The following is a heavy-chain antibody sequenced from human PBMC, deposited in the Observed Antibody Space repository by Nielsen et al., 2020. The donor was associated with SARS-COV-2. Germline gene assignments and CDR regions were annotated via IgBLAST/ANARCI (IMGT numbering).Heavy chain of an antibody. CDR2: ISGSGGST. Sequence: GESLKISCVASGFTFSNFAMSWVRQAPGKGLEWVSVISGSGGSTSYADSVKGRFTISRDNSKNTLYLQMNSLRAEDTAIYYCAKDTTTTFYYFDSWGQGTLVTVSS. D-gene: IGHD2/OR15-2a*01. CDR3: AKDTTTTFYYFDS. CDR1: GFTFSNFA. V-gene: IGHV3-23*01. J-gene: IGHJ4*02.